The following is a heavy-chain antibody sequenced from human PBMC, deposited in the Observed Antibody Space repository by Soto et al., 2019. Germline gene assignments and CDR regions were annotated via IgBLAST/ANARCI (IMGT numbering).Heavy chain of an antibody. CDR1: GFTFTSSA. J-gene: IGHJ4*02. CDR3: ARQDPAPYFDNSGSNTGPDF. V-gene: IGHV1-58*01. D-gene: IGHD3-22*01. CDR2: IVVGSGNT. Sequence: SVKVSCKASGFTFTSSAVQWVRQARGQRLEWIGWIVVGSGNTNYAQKFQERVTITRDMSTSTAYMELSSLRSEDTAVYYCARQDPAPYFDNSGSNTGPDFWGQGILVTVSS.